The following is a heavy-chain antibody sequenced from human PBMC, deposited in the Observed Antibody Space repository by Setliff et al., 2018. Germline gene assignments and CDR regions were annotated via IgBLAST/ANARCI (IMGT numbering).Heavy chain of an antibody. CDR2: IRSKAYGGTT. Sequence: GGSLRLSCAASGFTFGDYAMSWVRQAPGKGLEWVGFIRSKAYGGTTEYAASVKGRFTISRDDSKSIAYLQMNSLKTEDTAVYYCTREASVDFWSGYPYYYYMDVWGKGTTVTVS. CDR3: TREASVDFWSGYPYYYYMDV. V-gene: IGHV3-49*04. CDR1: GFTFGDYA. J-gene: IGHJ6*03. D-gene: IGHD3-3*01.